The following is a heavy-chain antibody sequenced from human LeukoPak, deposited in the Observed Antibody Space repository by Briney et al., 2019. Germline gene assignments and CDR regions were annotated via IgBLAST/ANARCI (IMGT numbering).Heavy chain of an antibody. CDR3: ARDRSYDSSGYPPGFFDY. J-gene: IGHJ4*02. CDR1: GFTFDDYA. V-gene: IGHV3-43*02. D-gene: IGHD3-22*01. Sequence: GGSLRLSCAASGFTFDDYAMHWVRQAPGRGLEWVSHIIGDGGSTYYADSVKGRLTISRDNSENSLYLQMNSLRSEDTAVYYCARDRSYDSSGYPPGFFDYWGQGTLVTVSS. CDR2: IIGDGGST.